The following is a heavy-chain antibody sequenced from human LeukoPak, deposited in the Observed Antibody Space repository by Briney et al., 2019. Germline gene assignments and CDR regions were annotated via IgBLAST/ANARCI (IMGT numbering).Heavy chain of an antibody. CDR1: GGSISSYY. J-gene: IGHJ3*01. CDR2: IYYSGST. CDR3: AREYYYDSSGYYPPHAFDV. V-gene: IGHV4-59*01. Sequence: PSETLSLTCTVSGGSISSYYWSWIRQPPGEGLEWIGYIYYSGSTNYNPSLKSRVTISVDTSKKQFSLKLSFVTAADTAVYYCAREYYYDSSGYYPPHAFDVWGQGTMVTVSS. D-gene: IGHD3-22*01.